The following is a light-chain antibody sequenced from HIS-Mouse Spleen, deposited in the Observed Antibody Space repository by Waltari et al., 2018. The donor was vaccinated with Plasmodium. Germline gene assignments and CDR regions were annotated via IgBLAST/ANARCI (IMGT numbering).Light chain of an antibody. CDR1: SSDVGSYNL. CDR3: CSYAGSSTYV. J-gene: IGLJ1*01. Sequence: QSALTQPASVSGSPGQSITISCTGTSSDVGSYNLVSCYQQHPGKAPKLRIYEGSKRTSGVCTRFSGSKSGNTASLTISGLQAEDEADYYCCSYAGSSTYVFGTGTKVTVL. V-gene: IGLV2-23*01. CDR2: EGS.